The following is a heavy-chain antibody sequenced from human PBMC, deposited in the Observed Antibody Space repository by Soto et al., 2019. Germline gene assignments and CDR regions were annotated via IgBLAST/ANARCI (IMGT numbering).Heavy chain of an antibody. CDR2: ISYDGSNK. V-gene: IGHV3-30-3*01. Sequence: VQLVESGGGVVQPGRSLRLSCAASGFTFSSYAMHWVRQAPGKGLEWVAVISYDGSNKYYADSVKGRFTISRDNSKNTLYLQMNSLRAEDTAVYYCAREPRTFYYYGMDVWGQGTTVTVSS. CDR1: GFTFSSYA. CDR3: AREPRTFYYYGMDV. J-gene: IGHJ6*02.